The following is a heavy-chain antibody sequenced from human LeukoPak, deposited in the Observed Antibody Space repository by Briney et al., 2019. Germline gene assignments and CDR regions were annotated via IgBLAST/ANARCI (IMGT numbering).Heavy chain of an antibody. Sequence: GSLRLSCAASGFTFSSYTMNWVRQPPGKGLEWIGEINHSGSTNYNPSLKSRVTISVDTSKNQFSLRLSSVTAADTAVYYCARRPRYYDMYAFDIWGQGTMVTVSS. CDR2: INHSGST. CDR1: GFTFSSYT. D-gene: IGHD3-22*01. CDR3: ARRPRYYDMYAFDI. V-gene: IGHV4-34*01. J-gene: IGHJ3*02.